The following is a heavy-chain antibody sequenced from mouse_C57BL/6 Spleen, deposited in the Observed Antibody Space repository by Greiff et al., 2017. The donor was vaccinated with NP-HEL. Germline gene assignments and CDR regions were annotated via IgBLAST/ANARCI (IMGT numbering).Heavy chain of an antibody. V-gene: IGHV5-17*01. CDR2: ISSGSSTI. D-gene: IGHD1-1*01. CDR3: AREWYYGSSYGYFDV. CDR1: GFTFSDYG. Sequence: EVMLVESGGGLVKPGGSLKLSCAASGFTFSDYGMHWVRQAPEKGLEWVAYISSGSSTIYYADPVKGRFTISRDNAKNTLVLQMTSLRSENTAMYYCAREWYYGSSYGYFDVWGTGTTGTVSS. J-gene: IGHJ1*03.